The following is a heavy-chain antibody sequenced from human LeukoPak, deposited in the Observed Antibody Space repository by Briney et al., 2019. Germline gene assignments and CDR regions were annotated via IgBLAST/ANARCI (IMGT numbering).Heavy chain of an antibody. V-gene: IGHV1-2*06. Sequence: GASVKVSCKASRYTFTGYYMHWVRQAPGQGLEWMGRINPNSGGTNYAQKFQGRVTMTRDTSISTAYMELSRLRSDDTAVYYCARDQWELRGIDYWGQGTLVTVSS. J-gene: IGHJ4*02. CDR1: RYTFTGYY. CDR2: INPNSGGT. CDR3: ARDQWELRGIDY. D-gene: IGHD1-26*01.